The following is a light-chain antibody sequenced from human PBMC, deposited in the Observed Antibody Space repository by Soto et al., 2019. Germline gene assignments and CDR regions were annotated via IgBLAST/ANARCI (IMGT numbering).Light chain of an antibody. J-gene: IGLJ2*01. V-gene: IGLV2-14*01. CDR2: EVI. CDR3: SSFTSSSTLV. CDR1: SSDIGNYDY. Sequence: QSVLTQPASVSGSPGQSITISCTGTSSDIGNYDYVSWYQQHPGKAPKLMIYEVINRPSGVSNRFSGSKSANTASLTISGLQAEDEADYYCSSFTSSSTLVFGGGTKLTVL.